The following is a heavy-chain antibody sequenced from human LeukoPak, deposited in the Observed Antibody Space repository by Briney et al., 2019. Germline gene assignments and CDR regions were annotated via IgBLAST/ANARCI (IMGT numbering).Heavy chain of an antibody. V-gene: IGHV4-39*01. CDR1: GGSISGSSYY. CDR3: ARFISVKRSIAAAGRTYFDY. CDR2: IYYSGST. Sequence: SETLSLTCTVSGGSISGSSYYWGWIRQPPGKGLEWIGSIYYSGSTYYNPSLKSRVTISVDTSKNQFSLKLSSVTAADTAVYYCARFISVKRSIAAAGRTYFDYWGQGTLVTVSS. D-gene: IGHD6-13*01. J-gene: IGHJ4*02.